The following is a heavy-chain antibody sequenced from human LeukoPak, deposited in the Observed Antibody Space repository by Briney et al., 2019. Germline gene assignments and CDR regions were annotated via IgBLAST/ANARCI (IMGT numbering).Heavy chain of an antibody. CDR3: ARSLDRKMDV. CDR2: TYYRSKWFN. J-gene: IGHJ6*02. CDR1: GDSISSNSAA. Sequence: SQTLSLTCAISGDSISSNSAAWDWIRQSPSRGLEWLGRTYYRSKWFNDYAVSVKSRVIFNPDTSKNQFSLHLNSVTPEDTAVYYCARSLDRKMDVWGQGTTVTVSS. V-gene: IGHV6-1*01.